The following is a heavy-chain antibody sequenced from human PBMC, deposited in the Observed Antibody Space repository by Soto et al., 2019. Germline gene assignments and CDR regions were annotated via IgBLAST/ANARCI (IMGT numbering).Heavy chain of an antibody. J-gene: IGHJ6*02. CDR2: IWYDGSNK. Sequence: QVQLVESGGGVVQPGRSLRLSCAASGFTFSSYGMHWVRQAPGKGLEWVAVIWYDGSNKYYADSVKGRFTISRDNSKNMLYLQMNSLRAEDTAVYYCARETPFGWSPGLGGMDVWGQGTTVTVSS. CDR3: ARETPFGWSPGLGGMDV. CDR1: GFTFSSYG. D-gene: IGHD6-19*01. V-gene: IGHV3-33*01.